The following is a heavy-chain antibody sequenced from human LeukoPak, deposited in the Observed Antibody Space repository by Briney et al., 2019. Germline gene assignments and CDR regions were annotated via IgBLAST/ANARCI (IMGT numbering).Heavy chain of an antibody. CDR3: ASLNYYDSSGYSLNWFDP. Sequence: SETLSLTCAVYGGSFSGYYWSWIRQPPGKGLEWIGEINHSGSTNYNPSLKSRVTISVDTSKNQFSLKLSSVTAADTAVYYCASLNYYDSSGYSLNWFDPWGQGTLVTVSS. CDR1: GGSFSGYY. D-gene: IGHD3-22*01. V-gene: IGHV4-34*01. CDR2: INHSGST. J-gene: IGHJ5*02.